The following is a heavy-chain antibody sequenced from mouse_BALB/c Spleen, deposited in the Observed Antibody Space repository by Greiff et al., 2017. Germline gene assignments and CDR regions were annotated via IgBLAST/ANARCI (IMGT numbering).Heavy chain of an antibody. Sequence: DVQLQESGPGLVKPSQSLSLTCSVTGYSITSGYYWNWIRQFPGNKLEWMGYISYDGSNNYNPSLKNRISITRDTSKNQFFLKLNSVTTEDTATYYCARQLGPGAYWGQGTLVTVSA. CDR2: ISYDGSN. V-gene: IGHV3-6*02. J-gene: IGHJ3*01. CDR3: ARQLGPGAY. CDR1: GYSITSGYY. D-gene: IGHD3-1*01.